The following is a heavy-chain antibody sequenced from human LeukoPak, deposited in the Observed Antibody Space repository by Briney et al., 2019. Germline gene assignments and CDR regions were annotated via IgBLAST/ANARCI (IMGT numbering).Heavy chain of an antibody. D-gene: IGHD6-13*01. Sequence: GGSLRLSCAASGFTFSSYSMSWVRQAPGKGLEWVGHIKSKTDGGTTDYAAPVKGRFTISRDDSKNTLYLQMNSLKTEDTAVYYCTTEQLVLDYWGQGTLVTVSS. V-gene: IGHV3-15*01. CDR2: IKSKTDGGTT. J-gene: IGHJ4*02. CDR3: TTEQLVLDY. CDR1: GFTFSSYS.